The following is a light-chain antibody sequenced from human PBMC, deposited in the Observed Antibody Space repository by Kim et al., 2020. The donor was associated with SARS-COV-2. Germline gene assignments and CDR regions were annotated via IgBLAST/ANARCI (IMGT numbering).Light chain of an antibody. Sequence: EIVMTQSPATLSVSPGERATLSCRASQTVNINLAWYQQKPGQAPRLLVYGASTRATDIPARFSGGGSGTDFTLTISGLQSEDFAVYYCHQYNNWPLTFGQGTRLEIK. CDR1: QTVNIN. J-gene: IGKJ5*01. V-gene: IGKV3-15*01. CDR2: GAS. CDR3: HQYNNWPLT.